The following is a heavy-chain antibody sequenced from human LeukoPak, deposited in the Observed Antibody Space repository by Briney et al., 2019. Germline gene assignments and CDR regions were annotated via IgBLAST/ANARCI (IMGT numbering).Heavy chain of an antibody. CDR1: GYTFTSYG. V-gene: IGHV1-46*01. D-gene: IGHD1-14*01. CDR2: INPSGGST. J-gene: IGHJ4*02. CDR3: ARASEVYGLFDY. Sequence: ASVKVSCKASGYTFTSYGISWVRQAPGQGLEWMGIINPSGGSTSYAQKFQGRVTMTRDTSTSTVYMELSSLRSEDTAVYYCARASEVYGLFDYWGQGTLVTVSS.